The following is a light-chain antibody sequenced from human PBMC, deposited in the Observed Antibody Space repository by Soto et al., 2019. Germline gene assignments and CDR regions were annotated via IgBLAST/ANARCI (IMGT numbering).Light chain of an antibody. CDR3: MQALQTPLT. CDR2: LGS. CDR1: QSLLHSNGYNY. J-gene: IGKJ4*01. V-gene: IGKV2-28*01. Sequence: DIVMTQSPLSLPVTPGEPASISCRSSQSLLHSNGYNYLDWYLQKPGQSLQLLIYLGSNRASGVPDRFSGSGSGTDFTLKISRVEAEDVGVYYCMQALQTPLTFGGGTKVEIK.